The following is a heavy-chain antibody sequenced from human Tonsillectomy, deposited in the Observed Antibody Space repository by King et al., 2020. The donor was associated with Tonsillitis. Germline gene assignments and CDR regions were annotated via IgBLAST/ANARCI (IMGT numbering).Heavy chain of an antibody. V-gene: IGHV4-61*02. CDR2: IYTSGNT. D-gene: IGHD6-19*01. J-gene: IGHJ4*02. CDR1: DASISGGSYY. CDR3: ARSVYSTGYQDF. Sequence: QLQESGPGLVKPSQTLSLTCTVSDASISGGSYYWSWIRQPAGKGLEWIGRIYTSGNTNYNPSFKSRVTISIDTSKTQFSLMLSSVTVADTAVYYCARSVYSTGYQDFWGQGTLVTVSS.